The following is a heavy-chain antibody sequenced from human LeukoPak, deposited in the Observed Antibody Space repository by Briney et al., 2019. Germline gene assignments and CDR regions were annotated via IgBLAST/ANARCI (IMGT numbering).Heavy chain of an antibody. CDR2: ISPGDSDT. V-gene: IGHV5-51*01. J-gene: IGHJ6*03. CDR3: ARVRLDYDYVWGSYRAPSYYYYMDV. D-gene: IGHD3-16*02. Sequence: GESLKTSCKGSGYSLTNYWIGWVRQMPGKGLEWMGIISPGDSDTRYSPSFQGQVTISVDKSISTAYLQWNSLKASDTAMYYCARVRLDYDYVWGSYRAPSYYYYMDVWDKGTTVTVSS. CDR1: GYSLTNYW.